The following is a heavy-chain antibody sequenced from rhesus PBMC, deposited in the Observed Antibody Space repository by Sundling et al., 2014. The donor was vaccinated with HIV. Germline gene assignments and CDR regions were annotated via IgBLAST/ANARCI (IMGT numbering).Heavy chain of an antibody. Sequence: EVQLVESGGGLVQPGGSLRLSCAASGFTFSSYGMSWVRQAPGKGLEWVSSISTTNRYIYYTDSVKGRFTISRDNGKNSLSLQMNSLRAEDTAVYYCTRLAVAAELGDYWGQGVLVTVSS. D-gene: IGHD4-29*01. J-gene: IGHJ4*01. CDR3: TRLAVAAELGDY. CDR1: GFTFSSYG. V-gene: IGHV3-136*01. CDR2: ISTTNRYI.